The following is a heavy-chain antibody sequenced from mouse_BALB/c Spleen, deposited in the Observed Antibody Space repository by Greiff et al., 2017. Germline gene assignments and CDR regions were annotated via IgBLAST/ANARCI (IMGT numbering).Heavy chain of an antibody. CDR3: ANRANYRYGDAMDY. CDR2: IGSDDSK. V-gene: IGHV8-8-1*01. D-gene: IGHD2-14*01. Sequence: QVTLKESGPGILQPSQTLSLTCSLSGFSLSTYGTAVIWLRQPSGKGLEWLAQIGSDDSKLYNPFLKSRITISKDTSNSQVFLKITSVDTEDYATFYCANRANYRYGDAMDYWGQGTSVTVSS. J-gene: IGHJ4*01. CDR1: GFSLSTYGTA.